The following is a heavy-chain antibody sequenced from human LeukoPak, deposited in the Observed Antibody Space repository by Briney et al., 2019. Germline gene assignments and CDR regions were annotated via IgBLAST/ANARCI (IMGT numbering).Heavy chain of an antibody. CDR3: AIWTSGNY. Sequence: QSGGSLRLSCADSQFTFNGSWMNWVRQAPGRGREWVANMDPTGSQKRYVDSVRGRLTISKDNPGASLYLDMHSLRAEDTAIYYCAIWTSGNYWGQGTLVTVSS. J-gene: IGHJ4*02. D-gene: IGHD1-1*01. CDR2: MDPTGSQK. V-gene: IGHV3-7*01. CDR1: QFTFNGSW.